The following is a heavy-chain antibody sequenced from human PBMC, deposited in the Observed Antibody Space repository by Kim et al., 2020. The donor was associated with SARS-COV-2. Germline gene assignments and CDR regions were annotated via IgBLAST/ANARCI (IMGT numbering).Heavy chain of an antibody. J-gene: IGHJ6*02. CDR2: IWYDGSNK. CDR1: GFTFSSYG. CDR3: AKGVRVVVPAAIGGMDV. Sequence: GGSLRLSCAASGFTFSSYGMHWVRQAPGKGLEWVAVIWYDGSNKYYADSVKGRFTISRDNSKNTLYLQMNSLRAEDTAVYYCAKGVRVVVPAAIGGMDVWGQGTTVTVSS. D-gene: IGHD2-2*01. V-gene: IGHV3-33*06.